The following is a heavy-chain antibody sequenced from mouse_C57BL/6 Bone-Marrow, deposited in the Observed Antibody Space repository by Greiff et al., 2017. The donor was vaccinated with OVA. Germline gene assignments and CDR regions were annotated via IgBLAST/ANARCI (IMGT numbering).Heavy chain of an antibody. J-gene: IGHJ4*01. CDR1: GYAFSSSW. Sequence: VQLQQSGPELVKPGASVKISCEASGYAFSSSWMNWVKQRPGKGLEWIGRIYPGDGDTNYNGKFKGKATLTADKSSSTAYMQLSSLTSEDSAVYFCASLGDYWGQGTSVTVSS. CDR2: IYPGDGDT. V-gene: IGHV1-82*01. CDR3: ASLGDY.